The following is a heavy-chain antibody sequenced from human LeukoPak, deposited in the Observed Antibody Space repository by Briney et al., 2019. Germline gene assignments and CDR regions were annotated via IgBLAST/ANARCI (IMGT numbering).Heavy chain of an antibody. V-gene: IGHV3-23*01. J-gene: IGHJ6*03. CDR3: ARDGDTVLTRGYYYYMDV. CDR1: GFTFSTFA. Sequence: GGSLRLSCAASGFTFSTFAMIWVRQPPGKGLEWVSAISGSGGSTYYADSVKGRFTISRDNARNSLYLQMNSLRAEDTALYYCARDGDTVLTRGYYYYMDVWGKGTTVTVSS. D-gene: IGHD4-23*01. CDR2: ISGSGGST.